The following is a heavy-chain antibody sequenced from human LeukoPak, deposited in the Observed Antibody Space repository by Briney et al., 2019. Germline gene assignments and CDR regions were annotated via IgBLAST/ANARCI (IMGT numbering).Heavy chain of an antibody. J-gene: IGHJ4*02. V-gene: IGHV3-21*01. D-gene: IGHD2-15*01. CDR1: GFTFSNFW. Sequence: GGSLRLSCAASGFTFSNFWMNWVRQAPGKGLEWVSSISSSSSYIYYADSVKGRFTISRDNAKNSLYLQMNSLRAKDTAVYYCARDCGGSCYTTFDYWGQGTLVTVSS. CDR3: ARDCGGSCYTTFDY. CDR2: ISSSSSYI.